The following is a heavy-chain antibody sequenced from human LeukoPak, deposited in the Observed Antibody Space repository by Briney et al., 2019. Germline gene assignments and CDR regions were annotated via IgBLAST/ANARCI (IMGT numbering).Heavy chain of an antibody. CDR2: IYYSGST. V-gene: IGHV4-39*07. CDR3: ASIRSGYYPYYYYYYMDV. J-gene: IGHJ6*03. CDR1: GGSISSSSYY. D-gene: IGHD3-22*01. Sequence: SETLSLTCTVSGGSISSSSYYWGWIRQPPGKGLEWIGSIYYSGSTYYNPSLKSRVTISVDTSKNQFSLKLSSVTAADTAVYYCASIRSGYYPYYYYYYMDVWGKGTTVTVSS.